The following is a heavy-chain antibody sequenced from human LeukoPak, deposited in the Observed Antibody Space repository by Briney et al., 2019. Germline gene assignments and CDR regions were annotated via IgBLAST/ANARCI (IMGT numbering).Heavy chain of an antibody. CDR3: ATGGSGSYYNVGWFDP. CDR2: FDPEDGET. J-gene: IGHJ5*02. Sequence: ASVKVSCKFSGYTLTELSMHWVRQAPGKGLEWMGGFDPEDGETIYAQKFQGRVTMTEDTSTDTAYMELSRLRSEDTAVYYCATGGSGSYYNVGWFDPWGQGTLVTVSS. V-gene: IGHV1-24*01. CDR1: GYTLTELS. D-gene: IGHD3-10*01.